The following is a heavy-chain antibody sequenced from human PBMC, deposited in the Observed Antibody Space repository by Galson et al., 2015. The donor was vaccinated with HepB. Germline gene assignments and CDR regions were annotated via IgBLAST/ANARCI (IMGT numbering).Heavy chain of an antibody. CDR2: ITPMFGTA. Sequence: SCKASGAIFSSYAIIWVRQAPGQGLEWMGGITPMFGTANYAQKFQGRVTITADESTSTVYMELSSLRSEDAAVYYCAGDGSQGPWGQGTMVTVSS. CDR1: GAIFSSYA. CDR3: AGDGSQGP. V-gene: IGHV1-69*01. J-gene: IGHJ3*01. D-gene: IGHD1-26*01.